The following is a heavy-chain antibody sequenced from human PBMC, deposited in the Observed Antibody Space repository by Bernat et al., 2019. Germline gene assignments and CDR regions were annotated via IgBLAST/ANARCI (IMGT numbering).Heavy chain of an antibody. J-gene: IGHJ5*02. CDR2: IYYSGST. D-gene: IGHD3-22*01. Sequence: QLQLQESGPGLVKPSETLSLTCTVSGGSISSSSYYWGWIRQPPGKGLEWIGSIYYSGSTYYNPSLKSRVTISVDTSKNQFVRKLSSVTAADTAVYYCARHSGLGSGLFPWGQGTLVTVSS. V-gene: IGHV4-39*01. CDR3: ARHSGLGSGLFP. CDR1: GGSISSSSYY.